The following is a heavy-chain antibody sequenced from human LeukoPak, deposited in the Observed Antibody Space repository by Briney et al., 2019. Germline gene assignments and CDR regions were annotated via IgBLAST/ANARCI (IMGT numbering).Heavy chain of an antibody. CDR3: ARRTNLAADWYFDL. CDR2: IIPIFGTA. Sequence: SVKVSCKASGGTFSSYAISWVRQAPGQGLEWMGGIIPIFGTANYAQKFQGRVTITADESTSTAYMELSSLRSEDTAVYYCARRTNLAADWYFDLWGRSTLVTVSS. D-gene: IGHD1-1*01. CDR1: GGTFSSYA. J-gene: IGHJ2*01. V-gene: IGHV1-69*13.